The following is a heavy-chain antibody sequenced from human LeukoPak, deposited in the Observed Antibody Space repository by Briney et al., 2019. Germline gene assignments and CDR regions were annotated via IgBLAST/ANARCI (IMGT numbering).Heavy chain of an antibody. J-gene: IGHJ4*02. V-gene: IGHV3-23*01. Sequence: GGSLRLSCAASGFTFSSYVMSWVRQAPGKGLEWVSTISGSGGSTYYADSVKGRFTISRDNSKNTLYLQMNSLRAEDTAVYYCARDSHRYCSSTSCYLFDYWGQGTLVTVSS. CDR3: ARDSHRYCSSTSCYLFDY. CDR2: ISGSGGST. CDR1: GFTFSSYV. D-gene: IGHD2-2*01.